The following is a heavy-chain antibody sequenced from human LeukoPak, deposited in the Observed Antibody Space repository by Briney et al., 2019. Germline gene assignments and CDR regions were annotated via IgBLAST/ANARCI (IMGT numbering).Heavy chain of an antibody. CDR3: ARVFPFRTHNNRLSNTGTYYYDSSGFTAVDAFDI. CDR1: GGSINSGDYY. Sequence: KTSETLSLTCTVSGGSINSGDYYWVWIRQPPGKGLEWIGSIYYSGSTYYNPSLKSRVTISVDTSKNQFSLKLSSVTAADTAVYYCARVFPFRTHNNRLSNTGTYYYDSSGFTAVDAFDIWGQGTMVTVSS. D-gene: IGHD3-22*01. J-gene: IGHJ3*02. V-gene: IGHV4-39*07. CDR2: IYYSGST.